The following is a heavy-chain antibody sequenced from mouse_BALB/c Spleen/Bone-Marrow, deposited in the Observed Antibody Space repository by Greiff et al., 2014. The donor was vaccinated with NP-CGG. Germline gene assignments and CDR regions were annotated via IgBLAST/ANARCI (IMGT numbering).Heavy chain of an antibody. Sequence: EVQLVESGGGLVKPGGSLKLSCAASGFTFSSYAMSWVRQTPEKRLEWVASISSGGSTYYPDSVKGRFTISRDNAWNILYLQMSSLRSEDTAMYYCAREVDGWYYFDYWGQGTTLTVSS. J-gene: IGHJ2*01. CDR1: GFTFSSYA. CDR3: AREVDGWYYFDY. CDR2: ISSGGST. V-gene: IGHV5-6-5*01. D-gene: IGHD2-3*01.